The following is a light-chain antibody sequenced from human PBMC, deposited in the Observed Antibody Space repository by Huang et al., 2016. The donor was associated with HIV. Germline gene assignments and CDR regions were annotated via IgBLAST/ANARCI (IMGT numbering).Light chain of an antibody. Sequence: DIVMTQSPLSLPVTPGEPASISCRSSQSLLHTNGYNYLDWYLQKPGQSPQLLIYLVSSRASGVPDRFSGSGSGTDFTLKISRVDAEDVGVYYCMQALQTPPAFGQGTKLEIK. CDR1: QSLLHTNGYNY. CDR3: MQALQTPPA. J-gene: IGKJ2*01. V-gene: IGKV2-28*01. CDR2: LVS.